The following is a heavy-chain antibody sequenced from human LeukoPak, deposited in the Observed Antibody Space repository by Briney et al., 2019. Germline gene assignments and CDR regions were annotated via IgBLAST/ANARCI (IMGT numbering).Heavy chain of an antibody. Sequence: SETLSLTCTVSGASIRSSFWSWIRQPPGKGLEWIGFAHSSGTTNYNPSLKSRVTISVDTSKNQFSLKLSSVTAADTAVYYCARRGWNYDRDWFDPWGQGTLVTVSS. J-gene: IGHJ5*02. CDR1: GASIRSSF. V-gene: IGHV4-59*08. CDR3: ARRGWNYDRDWFDP. D-gene: IGHD1-7*01. CDR2: AHSSGTT.